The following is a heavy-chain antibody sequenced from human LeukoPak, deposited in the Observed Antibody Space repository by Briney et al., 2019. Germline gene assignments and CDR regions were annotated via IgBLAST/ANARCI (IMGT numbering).Heavy chain of an antibody. D-gene: IGHD3-22*01. CDR1: GGSFSGYY. Sequence: PSETLSLTCAVHGGSFSGYYWSWIRQPPGKGLEWIGEINHSGSTNYNPSLKSRVTISVDTSKNQFSLKLSSVTAADTAVYYYARGHYDSSGYYTAWAFDIWGQGTMVTVSS. CDR2: INHSGST. V-gene: IGHV4-34*01. J-gene: IGHJ3*02. CDR3: ARGHYDSSGYYTAWAFDI.